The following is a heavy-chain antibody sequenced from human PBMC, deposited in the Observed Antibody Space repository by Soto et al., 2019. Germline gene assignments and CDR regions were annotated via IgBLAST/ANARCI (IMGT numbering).Heavy chain of an antibody. V-gene: IGHV3-23*01. Sequence: EVQLLESGGGLVQPGGSLRLSCAASGFTCSSYAMSWVRQPPGKGLEWVSTISGGGDGTYYADSMKGHFTISRDNSKNTVYLPMNSLRAEDTAIYYCATKGLGSVTTFCSSSSCHDAFDIWGQGTMVTVSS. D-gene: IGHD2-15*01. CDR1: GFTCSSYA. J-gene: IGHJ3*02. CDR3: ATKGLGSVTTFCSSSSCHDAFDI. CDR2: ISGGGDGT.